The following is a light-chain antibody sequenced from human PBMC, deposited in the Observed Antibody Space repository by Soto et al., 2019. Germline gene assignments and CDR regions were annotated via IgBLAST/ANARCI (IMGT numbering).Light chain of an antibody. CDR2: WAS. Sequence: DIVMTQSPDSLALSLGERDTINCKSSQSVLYSSNNKYYLTWYQQKPGQPPKLLIYWASTRESGVPDRFSGSGSGTDFTLTISSLQAEDVAVYYCQQYYTTPWTFGQGTKVEIK. CDR1: QSVLYSSNNKYY. J-gene: IGKJ1*01. V-gene: IGKV4-1*01. CDR3: QQYYTTPWT.